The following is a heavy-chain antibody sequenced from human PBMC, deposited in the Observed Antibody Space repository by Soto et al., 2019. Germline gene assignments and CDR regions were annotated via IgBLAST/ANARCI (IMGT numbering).Heavy chain of an antibody. CDR3: AKDQSQYSSGFDY. CDR2: ISGSGGST. V-gene: IGHV3-23*01. J-gene: IGHJ4*02. CDR1: GFNFSSYA. D-gene: IGHD6-19*01. Sequence: PXESLRLSCAASGFNFSSYAMSWVRQAPGKGLEWVSAISGSGGSTYYADSVKGRFTISRDNSKNTLYLQMNSLRAEDTAVYYCAKDQSQYSSGFDYWGQGTLVTVSS.